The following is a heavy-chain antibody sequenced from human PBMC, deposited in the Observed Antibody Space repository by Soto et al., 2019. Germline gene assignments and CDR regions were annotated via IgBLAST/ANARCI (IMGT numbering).Heavy chain of an antibody. Sequence: PSETLSLTCTGSGGSISSSSYYWGWIRQPPGKGLEWIGSIYYSGSTYYNPSLKSRVTISVDTSKNQFSLKLSSVTAADTAVYYCARQGSGNSFNWFDPWGQGTLATVSS. CDR2: IYYSGST. J-gene: IGHJ5*02. V-gene: IGHV4-39*01. CDR1: GGSISSSSYY. D-gene: IGHD3-3*01. CDR3: ARQGSGNSFNWFDP.